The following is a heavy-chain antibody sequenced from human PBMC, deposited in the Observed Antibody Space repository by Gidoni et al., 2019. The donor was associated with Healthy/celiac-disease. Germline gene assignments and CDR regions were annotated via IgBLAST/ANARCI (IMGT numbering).Heavy chain of an antibody. D-gene: IGHD3-22*01. CDR2: SSSSGSTI. V-gene: IGHV3-11*01. CDR1: GFTFSAYY. CDR3: ARDRSDYYDSSGLFG. Sequence: QVQLVESGGGLVKPGGSLSLSCAASGFTFSAYYMSWIRQAPGKGLELFSYSSSSGSTIYYADSVKGRFTISRDNAKNSLYLQMNSLRAEDTAVYYCARDRSDYYDSSGLFGWGQGTLVTVSS. J-gene: IGHJ4*02.